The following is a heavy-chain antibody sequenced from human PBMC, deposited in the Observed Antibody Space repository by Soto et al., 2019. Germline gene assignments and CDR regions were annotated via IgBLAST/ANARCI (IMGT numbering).Heavy chain of an antibody. V-gene: IGHV1-69*01. D-gene: IGHD2-15*01. J-gene: IGHJ6*02. CDR3: ARVHCSGGSCYPRLGMDV. CDR1: GGTFSSYA. CDR2: IIPIFGTA. Sequence: QVQLVQSGAEVKKPGSSVKVSCEASGGTFSSYAISWVRQAPGQGLEWMGGIIPIFGTANYAQKFQGRVTITADESTSTAYMELSSLRSEDTAVYYCARVHCSGGSCYPRLGMDVWGQGTTVTVSS.